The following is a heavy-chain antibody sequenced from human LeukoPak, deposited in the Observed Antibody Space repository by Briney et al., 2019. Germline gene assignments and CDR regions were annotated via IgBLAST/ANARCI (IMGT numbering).Heavy chain of an antibody. CDR3: ARDIYSSGWWRGFDY. D-gene: IGHD6-19*01. J-gene: IGHJ4*02. CDR2: IYSGGST. CDR1: GFPVSTTY. Sequence: GGSLRLSCATSGFPVSTTYVSWVRQTPGKGLEWVSVIYSGGSTYYADSVKGRFTMSRDNSKHTWYLQMNSLRVEDTAVYYCARDIYSSGWWRGFDYWGQGTLVTVSS. V-gene: IGHV3-66*01.